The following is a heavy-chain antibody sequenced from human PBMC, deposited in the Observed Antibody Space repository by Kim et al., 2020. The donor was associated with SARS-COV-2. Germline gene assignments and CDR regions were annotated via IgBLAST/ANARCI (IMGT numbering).Heavy chain of an antibody. V-gene: IGHV5-10-1*01. CDR1: GYSFPNYW. CDR2: IALSDSYT. CDR3: ARNYVISSYSVDY. D-gene: IGHD3-22*01. J-gene: IGHJ4*02. Sequence: GESLKISCKGFGYSFPNYWITWVRQMPGKGLEWMGRIALSDSYTNYSPSFQGHVTISVDKSISTAYLQWSSLKASDTSMYYCARNYVISSYSVDYWGQVT.